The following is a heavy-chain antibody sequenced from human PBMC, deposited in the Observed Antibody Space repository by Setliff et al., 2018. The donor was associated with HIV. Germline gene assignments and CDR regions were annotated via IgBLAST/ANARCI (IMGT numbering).Heavy chain of an antibody. J-gene: IGHJ3*02. D-gene: IGHD1-26*01. CDR2: IIPMFGTL. Sequence: SVKVSCKASGGTFSSYAINWVRQAPGQGLEWMGGIIPMFGTLNFAQKFQGRVTITTDESTSTAYMELNSLRSEDTAMYYCARGHSHGYGYSGSYGPFDIWGQGTMVTVSS. V-gene: IGHV1-69*05. CDR3: ARGHSHGYGYSGSYGPFDI. CDR1: GGTFSSYA.